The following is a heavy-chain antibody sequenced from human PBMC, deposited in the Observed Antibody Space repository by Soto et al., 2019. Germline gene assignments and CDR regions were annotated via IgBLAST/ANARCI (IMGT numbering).Heavy chain of an antibody. Sequence: QVQLVESGGGLVKPGGSLRLSCAASGFTFSDYYMSWIRQAPGKGLEWVSYFSSSSSYTNYADSVKGRFTISRDNAKNSVYLQMNSLRAKVRAVYYCARESKVVVAARSFDPWGEGTLVTVSS. CDR3: ARESKVVVAARSFDP. V-gene: IGHV3-11*05. CDR1: GFTFSDYY. J-gene: IGHJ5*02. CDR2: FSSSSSYT. D-gene: IGHD2-15*01.